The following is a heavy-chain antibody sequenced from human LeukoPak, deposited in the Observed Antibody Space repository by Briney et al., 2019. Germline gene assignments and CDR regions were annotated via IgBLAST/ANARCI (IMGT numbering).Heavy chain of an antibody. Sequence: PSETLSLTCTVSGGSISSYYWSWIRQPPGKGLEWIGYIYYSGSTNYNPSLKSRVTISVDTSKNQFSLKLSSVTAADTAVYYCARVLSATVTQRGYYYYGMDVWGQGTTVTVSS. J-gene: IGHJ6*02. CDR3: ARVLSATVTQRGYYYYGMDV. D-gene: IGHD4-17*01. CDR2: IYYSGST. V-gene: IGHV4-59*01. CDR1: GGSISSYY.